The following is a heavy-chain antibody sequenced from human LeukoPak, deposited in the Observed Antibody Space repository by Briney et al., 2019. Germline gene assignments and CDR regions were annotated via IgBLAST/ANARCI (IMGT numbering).Heavy chain of an antibody. CDR1: GGSISSYY. J-gene: IGHJ4*02. Sequence: SETLSLTCTVSGGSISSYYWSWIRQPPGKGLEWIGYIYYSGSTNYNPSLKSRVTISVDTSKNQFSLKLSSVTAADTAVYYCARVPGYCSSTSCYQSSNQGDYWGQGTLVTVSS. D-gene: IGHD2-2*01. CDR3: ARVPGYCSSTSCYQSSNQGDY. CDR2: IYYSGST. V-gene: IGHV4-59*08.